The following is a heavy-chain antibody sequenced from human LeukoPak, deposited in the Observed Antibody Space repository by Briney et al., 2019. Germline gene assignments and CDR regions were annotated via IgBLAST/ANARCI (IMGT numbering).Heavy chain of an antibody. CDR3: ARILDSAWGELGY. CDR2: IRYDGTNE. D-gene: IGHD6-19*01. CDR1: GFTFSSYG. J-gene: IGHJ4*02. V-gene: IGHV3-33*08. Sequence: GGSLRLSCAASGFTFSSYGMQWVRQAPGKGLEGVTFIRYDGTNEYYADSVRGRFTISRGNAKNSLYLQMNSLRAEDTAVYYCARILDSAWGELGYWGQGTLVTVSS.